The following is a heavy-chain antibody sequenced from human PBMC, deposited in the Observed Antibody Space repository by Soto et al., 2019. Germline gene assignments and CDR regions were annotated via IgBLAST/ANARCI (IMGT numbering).Heavy chain of an antibody. Sequence: SETLSLTCTVSGGSVSSGSYYWSWIRQPPGKELEWIGYIYYSGSTNYNHSLKSRVTISVDTSKNQFSLKLSSVTAADTAVYYCARGPSPLYYYGSGSYNHWGQGTLVTVSS. CDR2: IYYSGST. CDR1: GGSVSSGSYY. D-gene: IGHD3-10*01. J-gene: IGHJ4*02. CDR3: ARGPSPLYYYGSGSYNH. V-gene: IGHV4-61*01.